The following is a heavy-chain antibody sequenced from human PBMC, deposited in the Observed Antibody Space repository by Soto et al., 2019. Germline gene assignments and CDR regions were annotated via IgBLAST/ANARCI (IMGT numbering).Heavy chain of an antibody. V-gene: IGHV3-33*01. CDR1: GFTFRSYG. Sequence: QVQLVESGGGVVQPGRSLRLSCAASGFTFRSYGMHWVRQAPGKGLEWGSVIWYDGSNKYYADSLKGRFTISRDTSKNALYLRMGSLRAEDTAVYYCARDLGRPVGSLKNDAFDLWGQGTMVTVSS. CDR2: IWYDGSNK. J-gene: IGHJ3*01. D-gene: IGHD1-26*01. CDR3: ARDLGRPVGSLKNDAFDL.